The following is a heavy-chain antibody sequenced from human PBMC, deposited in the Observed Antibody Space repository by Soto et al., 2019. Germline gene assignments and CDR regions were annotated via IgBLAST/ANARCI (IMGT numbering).Heavy chain of an antibody. Sequence: PXETLSLTCAVYGGSFSGYYWSWIRQPPGKGLEWIGEINHSGSTNYNPSLKSRVTISVDTSKNQFSLKLSSVTAADTAVYYCARGRGGTIPFDYWGQGTLVTVYS. CDR2: INHSGST. J-gene: IGHJ4*02. CDR1: GGSFSGYY. V-gene: IGHV4-34*01. CDR3: ARGRGGTIPFDY. D-gene: IGHD1-7*01.